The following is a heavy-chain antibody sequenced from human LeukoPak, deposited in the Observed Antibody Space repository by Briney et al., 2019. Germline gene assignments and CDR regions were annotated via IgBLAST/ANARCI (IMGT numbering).Heavy chain of an antibody. CDR2: FDPEDGET. CDR3: ASGRMDSSGYYYGASGGGYYFDY. J-gene: IGHJ4*02. D-gene: IGHD3-22*01. V-gene: IGHV1-24*01. CDR1: GYTLTELS. Sequence: ASVKVSCKVSGYTLTELSMHWVRQAPGKGLEWMGGFDPEDGETIYAQKFQGRVTMTEDTSTDTAYMELSSLRSGDTAVYYCASGRMDSSGYYYGASGGGYYFDYWGQGTLVTVSS.